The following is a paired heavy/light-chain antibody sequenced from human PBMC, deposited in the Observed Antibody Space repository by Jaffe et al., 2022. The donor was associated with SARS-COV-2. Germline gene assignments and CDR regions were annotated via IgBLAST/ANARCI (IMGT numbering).Heavy chain of an antibody. CDR2: VYYNGNT. V-gene: IGHV4-39*01. CDR3: ARYRYYYDGSGYGRWFDP. D-gene: IGHD3-22*01. CDR1: GGSITATNYY. J-gene: IGHJ5*02. Sequence: QLQLQESGPGLVKPSETLALSCTVSGGSITATNYYWGWIRQPPGKGLEWIGNVYYNGNTYYSPSLKSRVTMSVDTSRNQFSLKLSSVTAADTAVYYCARYRYYYDGSGYGRWFDPWGQGTLVTVSS.
Light chain of an antibody. J-gene: IGLJ3*02. CDR1: SNDVGGYND. CDR3: TSYANINNLV. Sequence: QSALTQPPSASGSPGQSVTISCTGTSNDVGGYNDVSWYQQHPGKVPKLIIYEVNKRPSGVPDRFSGSKSGNTASLTVSGLQAEDDADYYCTSYANINNLVFGGGTKLTVL. V-gene: IGLV2-8*01. CDR2: EVN.